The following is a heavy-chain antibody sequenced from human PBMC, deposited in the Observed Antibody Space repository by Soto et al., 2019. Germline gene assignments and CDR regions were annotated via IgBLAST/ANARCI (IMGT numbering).Heavy chain of an antibody. Sequence: GESLKISCKGSGYSFTSYWIGWVRQMPGKGLEWMGIIYPGDSDTRYSPSFQGQVTISADKSISTAYLQWSSLKASDTAMYYCARHSATASDRSGYDYDYGMDVWGQGTTVTVSS. CDR3: ARHSATASDRSGYDYDYGMDV. CDR2: IYPGDSDT. D-gene: IGHD5-12*01. V-gene: IGHV5-51*01. CDR1: GYSFTSYW. J-gene: IGHJ6*02.